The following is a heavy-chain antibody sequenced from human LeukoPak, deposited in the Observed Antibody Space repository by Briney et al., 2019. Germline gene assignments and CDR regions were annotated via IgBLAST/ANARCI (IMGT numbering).Heavy chain of an antibody. CDR3: ARDGLSDAFDI. Sequence: PSETLSLTCTVSGGSISSSSYYWVWIRQPPGKGLEWVGSMYYSGSAHYNPSLKSRVTMSVDTSKNQFSLKLSSVTAADTAVYYCARDGLSDAFDIWGQGTMVTVSS. J-gene: IGHJ3*02. D-gene: IGHD6-19*01. CDR1: GGSISSSSYY. V-gene: IGHV4-39*07. CDR2: MYYSGSA.